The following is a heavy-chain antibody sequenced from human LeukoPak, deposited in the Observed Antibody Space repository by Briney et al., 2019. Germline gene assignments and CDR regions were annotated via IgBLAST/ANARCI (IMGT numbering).Heavy chain of an antibody. CDR1: GFTFSTYA. CDR3: VRAAPRDCSSTSCSLFDN. CDR2: ISISGDGT. D-gene: IGHD2-2*01. J-gene: IGHJ4*02. V-gene: IGHV3-23*01. Sequence: GGSLRLSCAASGFTFSTYAMNWVRQAPGKGLEWVSGISISGDGTYYADSVKGRFTISRDKSKSTLYLQMNSLRAEDTAVYYCVRAAPRDCSSTSCSLFDNWGQGTLVTVSS.